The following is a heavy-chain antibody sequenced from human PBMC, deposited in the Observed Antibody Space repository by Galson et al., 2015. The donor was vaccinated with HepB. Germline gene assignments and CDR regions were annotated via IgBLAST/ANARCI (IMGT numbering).Heavy chain of an antibody. CDR1: GLTFSAYD. V-gene: IGHV3-23*01. J-gene: IGHJ1*01. D-gene: IGHD6-13*01. CDR2: ISGVGALT. CDR3: AKLPYRSSWSFQH. Sequence: SLRLSCAASGLTFSAYDMSWVRQAPGKGLEWVSRISGVGALTYYAESVKGRFTISRDNSKNTLHLQLNSLKAEDTAVYYCAKLPYRSSWSFQHWGQGT.